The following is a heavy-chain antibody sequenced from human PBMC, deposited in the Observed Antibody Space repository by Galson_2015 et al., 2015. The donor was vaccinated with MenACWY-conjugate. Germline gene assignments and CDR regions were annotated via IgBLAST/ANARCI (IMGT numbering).Heavy chain of an antibody. J-gene: IGHJ3*01. CDR2: IKHDGSGT. CDR3: TRAKEQWLSKTFDV. CDR1: GFTFYTHW. V-gene: IGHV3-7*01. Sequence: SLRLSCAASGFTFYTHWMGWVRQAPGAGLQWVAHIKHDGSGTYYVDSVKGRFTISRDNARNSLYLHMNNLRAEDTAVYYCTRAKEQWLSKTFDVWGQGTMVTVSS. D-gene: IGHD6-19*01.